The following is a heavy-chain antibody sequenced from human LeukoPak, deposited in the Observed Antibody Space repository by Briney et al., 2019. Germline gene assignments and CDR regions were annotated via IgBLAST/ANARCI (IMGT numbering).Heavy chain of an antibody. CDR1: GFSFSGYG. D-gene: IGHD3-22*01. V-gene: IGHV3-33*01. CDR3: ATARDNYDISGFSALAY. CDR2: IWYDGSNK. J-gene: IGHJ4*02. Sequence: ARSLRLSCAASGFSFSGYGVHWVRQAPGKGLDWLAVIWYDGSNKNYADSLKGRFTISRDNSKNALYLLMDSLRADDTGVYYCATARDNYDISGFSALAYWGQGTLVTVSS.